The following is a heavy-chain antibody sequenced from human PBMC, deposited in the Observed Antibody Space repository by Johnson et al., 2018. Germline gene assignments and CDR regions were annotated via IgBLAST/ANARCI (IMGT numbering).Heavy chain of an antibody. Sequence: VQLVESGAEVKKPGSSVKVSCKASGGTFRSYVISWVRQAPGQGLEWMGGIIPMFGTTNYAQKFQGRVTLIADESTSTAYMELSSLRSEDTAVYYCAKRWLGYIQHWGQGTLVTVSS. CDR1: GGTFRSYV. CDR2: IIPMFGTT. CDR3: AKRWLGYIQH. J-gene: IGHJ1*01. V-gene: IGHV1-69*01. D-gene: IGHD2-15*01.